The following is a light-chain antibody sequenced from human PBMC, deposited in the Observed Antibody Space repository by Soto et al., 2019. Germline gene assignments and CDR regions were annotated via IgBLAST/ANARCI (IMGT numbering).Light chain of an antibody. CDR3: QQYNSYSGT. J-gene: IGKJ1*01. Sequence: IQITHSPSSLSASVVDSITITFLASQDIRSDLGWYQQKPGRAPKLLIYDASSLQGGVPSRFSGSGSGTEFTLTISSLQPDDFATYYCQQYNSYSGTFGQGTKVDIK. V-gene: IGKV1-17*01. CDR1: QDIRSD. CDR2: DAS.